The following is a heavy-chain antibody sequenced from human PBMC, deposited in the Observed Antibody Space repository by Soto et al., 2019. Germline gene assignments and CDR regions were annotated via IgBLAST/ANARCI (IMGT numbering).Heavy chain of an antibody. CDR2: ISSYGGST. CDR1: GFTFSSYA. D-gene: IGHD3-22*01. Sequence: PGGSLRLSCAASGFTFSSYAMHWVRQAPGKGLEYVSAISSYGGSTYYANYVKGRFNISRDNSKNTLYLQMGSLRAEDMAVYYCARDPDSSGYYYFDYWGQGT. CDR3: ARDPDSSGYYYFDY. J-gene: IGHJ4*02. V-gene: IGHV3-64*01.